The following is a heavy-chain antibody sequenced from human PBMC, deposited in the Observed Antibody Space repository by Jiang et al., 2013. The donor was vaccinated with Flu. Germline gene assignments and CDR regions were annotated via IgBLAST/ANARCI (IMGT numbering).Heavy chain of an antibody. CDR2: ISLYNGDT. V-gene: IGHV1-18*01. CDR1: GYTFISHG. CDR3: ARLYSWQLEGYFDY. D-gene: IGHD6-13*01. J-gene: IGHJ4*02. Sequence: SGAEVKVSCKASGYTFISHGISWVRQAPGQGLEWMGWISLYNGDTAYAQNLQGRVTLTTDTSTTTVYMELKNLGSNDTAVYYCARLYSWQLEGYFDYWGQGTLVTVSS.